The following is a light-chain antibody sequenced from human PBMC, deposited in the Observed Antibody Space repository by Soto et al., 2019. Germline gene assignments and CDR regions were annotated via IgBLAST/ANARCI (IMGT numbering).Light chain of an antibody. CDR3: CSYAGSTTPWV. CDR1: SSDVGSYNL. Sequence: QSALTQPASVSGSPGQSITISCTGTSSDVGSYNLVSWYQQHPGKAPKLMIFGVSKRPSGVSNRFSGSKSGSTASLTISGLQAEDEADYYCCSYAGSTTPWVFGGGTKVTVL. J-gene: IGLJ3*02. V-gene: IGLV2-23*02. CDR2: GVS.